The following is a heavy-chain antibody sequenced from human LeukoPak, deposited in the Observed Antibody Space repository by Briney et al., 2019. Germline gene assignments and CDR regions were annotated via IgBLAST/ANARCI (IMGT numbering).Heavy chain of an antibody. CDR1: GYTFTSYG. CDR2: ISAYNGNT. J-gene: IGHJ5*02. CDR3: AREDRHMNWFDP. V-gene: IGHV1-18*01. Sequence: ASVKVSCKASGYTFTSYGISWVLQAPGQGLEWMGWISAYNGNTNYAQKLQGRVTMTTDTSTSTAYMELRSLRSDDTAVYYCAREDRHMNWFDPWGQGTLVTVSS.